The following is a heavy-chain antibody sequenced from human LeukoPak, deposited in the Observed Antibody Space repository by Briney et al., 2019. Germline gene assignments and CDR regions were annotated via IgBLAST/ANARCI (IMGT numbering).Heavy chain of an antibody. CDR3: ARDLLSNAYSSGWYCFDY. V-gene: IGHV1-46*01. CDR1: GYTFTIYY. D-gene: IGHD6-19*01. Sequence: ASVKVSCKASGYTFTIYYMHWVRQAPGQGLEWMGIINPSGGSTSYAQKFQGRVTMTRDTSTSTVYMELSSLRSEDTAVYYCARDLLSNAYSSGWYCFDYWGQGTLVTVSS. CDR2: INPSGGST. J-gene: IGHJ4*02.